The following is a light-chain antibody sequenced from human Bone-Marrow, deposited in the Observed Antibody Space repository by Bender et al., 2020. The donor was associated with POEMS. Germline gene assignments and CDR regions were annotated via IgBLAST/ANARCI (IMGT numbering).Light chain of an antibody. CDR1: SSDIGIYNR. J-gene: IGLJ3*02. CDR2: DVS. CDR3: SSYTTSSTLGV. V-gene: IGLV2-14*03. Sequence: QSALTQPASVSGSPGQSVTLSCTGTSSDIGIYNRVSWYQHSPGTAPRLMIYDVSDRPSGVSNRFSGSKSGNTASLTISGLQAEDEADYYCSSYTTSSTLGVFGGGTKLTVL.